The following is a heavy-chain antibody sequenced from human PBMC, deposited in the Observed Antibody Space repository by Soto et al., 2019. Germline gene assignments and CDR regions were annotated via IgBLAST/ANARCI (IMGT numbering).Heavy chain of an antibody. CDR2: ISSSSSTI. D-gene: IGHD2-15*01. J-gene: IGHJ4*02. V-gene: IGHV3-48*01. CDR3: ARACSGGSCY. CDR1: GFTFSSYS. Sequence: EVQLVESGGGLVQPGGSLRLSCAASGFTFSSYSMNWVRQAPGKGLEWVSYISSSSSTIYYADSVKGRFTISRDNAKNSLYLQMNSRRAEDTAVYYCARACSGGSCYWGQGTLVTVSS.